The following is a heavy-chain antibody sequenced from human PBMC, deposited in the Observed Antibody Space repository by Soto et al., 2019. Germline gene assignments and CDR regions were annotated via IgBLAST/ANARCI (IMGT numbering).Heavy chain of an antibody. J-gene: IGHJ4*02. CDR3: ARVSPYYTRPDDGFDY. CDR2: IYPSGNT. Sequence: PSETLSLTCDVSGFSISSGYYWGWIRQPPGKGLEWIGSIYPSGNTYYTPSLKERLTVSLDTSRNQFSLRLASVTPADTALYFCARVSPYYTRPDDGFDYWGRGALVTVS. CDR1: GFSISSGYY. D-gene: IGHD6-6*01. V-gene: IGHV4-38-2*01.